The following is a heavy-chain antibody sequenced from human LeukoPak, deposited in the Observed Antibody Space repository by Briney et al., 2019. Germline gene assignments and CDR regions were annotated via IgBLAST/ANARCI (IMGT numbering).Heavy chain of an antibody. V-gene: IGHV1-69*05. CDR3: ARDGELLWSLDY. Sequence: GSSVKVSCKASGGTFSSYAISWVRQAPGQGLEWMGRIVPIFGTANYAQKFQGRVTITTDESTSTAYMELSSLRSEDTAVYYCARDGELLWSLDYWGQGTLVTVSS. D-gene: IGHD3-10*01. CDR2: IVPIFGTA. CDR1: GGTFSSYA. J-gene: IGHJ4*02.